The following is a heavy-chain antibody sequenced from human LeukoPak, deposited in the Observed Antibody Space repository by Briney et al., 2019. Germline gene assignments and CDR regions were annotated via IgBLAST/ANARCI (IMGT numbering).Heavy chain of an antibody. D-gene: IGHD4-17*01. J-gene: IGHJ4*02. CDR1: GFTFSSYS. Sequence: GGSLRLSCAASGFTFSSYSMNWVRQAPGKGLEWVSYITSSSITIYYADSVKGRFTISRDNAKNSLYLQMNSLRDEDTAVYYCARDSPYGDYPFDYGGQGTLVTVSS. V-gene: IGHV3-48*02. CDR3: ARDSPYGDYPFDY. CDR2: ITSSSITI.